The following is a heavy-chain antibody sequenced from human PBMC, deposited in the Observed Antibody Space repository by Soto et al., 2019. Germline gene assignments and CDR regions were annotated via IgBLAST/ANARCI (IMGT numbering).Heavy chain of an antibody. CDR2: IYYGGTT. Sequence: SETLSLTCTVSGDSFSPNYWSWLRQFPGKGLEWVGNIYYGGTTSYNPSLKSRVTISLDTSTSTVHMELGSLTSEDTAVYYCARGGGIVVVTAPYDHWGQGTLVTVSS. CDR1: GDSFSPNY. D-gene: IGHD2-21*02. J-gene: IGHJ4*02. V-gene: IGHV4-59*01. CDR3: ARGGGIVVVTAPYDH.